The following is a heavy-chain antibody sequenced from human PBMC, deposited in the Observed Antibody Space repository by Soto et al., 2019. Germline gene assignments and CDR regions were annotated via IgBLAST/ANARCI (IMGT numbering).Heavy chain of an antibody. CDR3: AREGVSAYLYDYYCMDV. V-gene: IGHV3-7*03. J-gene: IGHJ6*02. CDR2: IKQDGSEK. Sequence: PGGSLRLSCAASGFTFSSYWMNWVRQAPGKGLEWVANIKQDGSEKYYVDSVKGRFTISRDNAKNSLYLQMNSLRAEDTAVYYCAREGVSAYLYDYYCMDVWGQGTTVTVSS. CDR1: GFTFSSYW. D-gene: IGHD2-21*01.